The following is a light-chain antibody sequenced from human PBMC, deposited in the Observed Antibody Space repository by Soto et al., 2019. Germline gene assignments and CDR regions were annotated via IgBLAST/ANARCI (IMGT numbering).Light chain of an antibody. CDR1: QSISIK. J-gene: IGKJ5*01. CDR3: QQYNTWRSIS. Sequence: EIVMTQSPATLSVSPGERATLSCRASQSISIKLAWYQHKPGQAPRLLIYDTSTRAAGIPARFSGSGSGTAFTLTISSLQSEDFAVYYCQQYNTWRSISFGQGTRLETK. CDR2: DTS. V-gene: IGKV3-15*01.